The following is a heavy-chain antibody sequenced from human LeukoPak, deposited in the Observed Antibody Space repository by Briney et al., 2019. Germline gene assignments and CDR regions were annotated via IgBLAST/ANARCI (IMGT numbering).Heavy chain of an antibody. CDR3: ARRFTGSYASFDH. J-gene: IGHJ4*02. D-gene: IGHD3-16*01. CDR1: GGSISSSSYY. Sequence: SSETLSLTCTVSGGSISSSSYYWGWIRQPPGKGLEWIGSMYYSGGTYYNPSLKSRVTISVDTPKNQFSLKLSSVTAADTAVYHCARRFTGSYASFDHWGQGSLVTVSS. V-gene: IGHV4-39*01. CDR2: MYYSGGT.